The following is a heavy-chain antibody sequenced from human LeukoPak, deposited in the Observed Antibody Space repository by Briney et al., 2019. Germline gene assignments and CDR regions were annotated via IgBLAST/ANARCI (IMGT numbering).Heavy chain of an antibody. J-gene: IGHJ4*02. CDR1: GFTVSSNY. CDR2: IYTGGST. CDR3: AKFPGDDFWSGNTALDY. Sequence: GGSLRLSCAASGFTVSSNYMSWVRQAPGKGLEWVSVIYTGGSTYYADSVKGRFTISRDNSKNTLYLQMNSLRAEDTAVYYCAKFPGDDFWSGNTALDYWGQGTLVTVSS. D-gene: IGHD3-3*01. V-gene: IGHV3-66*01.